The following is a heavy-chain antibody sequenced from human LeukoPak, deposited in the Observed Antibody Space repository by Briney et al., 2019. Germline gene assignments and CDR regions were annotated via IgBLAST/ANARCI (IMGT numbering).Heavy chain of an antibody. Sequence: SETLSLTGAVSGYSISSGYYWGWIRQPPGKGLEWIGSIYHGGSTYYNPSLKSRVTISVDTSKNQFSLKLSSVTAADTAVYYCARDEGYGDGAFDIWGQGTMVTVSS. CDR2: IYHGGST. CDR3: ARDEGYGDGAFDI. CDR1: GYSISSGYY. D-gene: IGHD4-17*01. V-gene: IGHV4-38-2*02. J-gene: IGHJ3*02.